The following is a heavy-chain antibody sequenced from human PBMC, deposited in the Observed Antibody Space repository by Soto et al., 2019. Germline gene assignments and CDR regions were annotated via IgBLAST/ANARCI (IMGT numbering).Heavy chain of an antibody. Sequence: QVQLVQSGAEVKKPGASVKVSCEASGYTFTDYFIHWVRQAPGQGLEWIGWINPYSGGADLSQKFQGRVTMTRDTSISPAYMEVRSLGSDDTAVFYCARLMHYSHSGGSSHSGFDMWGQGTLVTVSS. CDR2: INPYSGGA. J-gene: IGHJ3*02. CDR1: GYTFTDYF. CDR3: ARLMHYSHSGGSSHSGFDM. D-gene: IGHD2-21*01. V-gene: IGHV1-2*02.